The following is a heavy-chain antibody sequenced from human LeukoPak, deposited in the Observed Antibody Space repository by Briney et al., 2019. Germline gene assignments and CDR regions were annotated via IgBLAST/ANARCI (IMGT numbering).Heavy chain of an antibody. V-gene: IGHV4-61*01. CDR2: IYYSGST. Sequence: SETLSLTCTVSGGSVNSGSYYWNWIRQPPGTGLEWIGYIYYSGSTNYNPSLKSRVTISVDTSKNQFSLKLSSVTAADTAVYYCARAAYSGSYHSDYWGQGTLVTVSS. CDR1: GGSVNSGSYY. CDR3: ARAAYSGSYHSDY. D-gene: IGHD1-26*01. J-gene: IGHJ4*02.